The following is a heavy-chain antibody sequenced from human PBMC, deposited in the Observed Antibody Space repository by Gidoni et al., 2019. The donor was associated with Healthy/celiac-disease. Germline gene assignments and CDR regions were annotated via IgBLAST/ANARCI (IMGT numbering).Heavy chain of an antibody. CDR2: IYTSGST. CDR3: ARVVPAATSSSYWFDP. D-gene: IGHD2-2*01. CDR1: GGSISTGSYY. Sequence: QVQLQESGPGLVKPSQTLSLTCTVSGGSISTGSYYWSWIRQPAGKGLEWIGRIYTSGSTNYNPSLKSRVTISVDTSKNQFSLKLSSVTAADTAVYYCARVVPAATSSSYWFDPWGQGTLVTVSS. J-gene: IGHJ5*02. V-gene: IGHV4-61*02.